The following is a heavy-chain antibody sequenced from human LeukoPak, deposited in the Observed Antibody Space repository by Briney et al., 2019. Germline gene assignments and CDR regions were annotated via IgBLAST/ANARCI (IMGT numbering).Heavy chain of an antibody. CDR3: ARGGPGRSFDY. J-gene: IGHJ4*02. CDR2: INPNSGGT. V-gene: IGHV1-2*04. Sequence: EASVKVSCKASGYTFTGYYMHWVRQAPGQGLEWMGWINPNSGGTNYAQKFQGWVTMARDTSISTAYMELSRLKSDDTAVYYCARGGPGRSFDYWGQGTLVTVSS. CDR1: GYTFTGYY.